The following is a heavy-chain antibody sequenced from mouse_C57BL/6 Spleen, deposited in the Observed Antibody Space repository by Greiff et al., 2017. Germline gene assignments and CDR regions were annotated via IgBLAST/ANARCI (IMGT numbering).Heavy chain of an antibody. CDR2: IDPSDSET. J-gene: IGHJ1*03. Sequence: VQLQQPGAELVRPGSSVKLSCKASGYTFTSYWMHWVKQRPIQGLEWIGNIDPSDSETHYNQKFKDKATLTVDKSSSTAYMQLSSLTSEDSAVYYCARGGYGSSRGWYFDVWGTGTTVTVSS. CDR1: GYTFTSYW. CDR3: ARGGYGSSRGWYFDV. D-gene: IGHD1-1*01. V-gene: IGHV1-52*01.